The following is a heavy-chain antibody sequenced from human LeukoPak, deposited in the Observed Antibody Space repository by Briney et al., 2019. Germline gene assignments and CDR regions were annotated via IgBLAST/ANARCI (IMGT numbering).Heavy chain of an antibody. J-gene: IGHJ3*02. D-gene: IGHD1-14*01. Sequence: GASVKVSCKPSGSPFNGYYIHWVRQAPGQGLEWLGWINPDSGDTNYAQKLQGRVTISVDTSKNQLSLKLSSVTAADTAVYYCARDHVRFIRRRNNVFDIWGQGTMVTVSS. CDR3: ARDHVRFIRRRNNVFDI. V-gene: IGHV1-2*02. CDR1: GSPFNGYY. CDR2: INPDSGDT.